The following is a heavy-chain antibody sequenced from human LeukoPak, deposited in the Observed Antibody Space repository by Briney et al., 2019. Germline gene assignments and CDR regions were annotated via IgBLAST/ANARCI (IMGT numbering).Heavy chain of an antibody. D-gene: IGHD2-15*01. CDR1: GFTFSSYG. CDR2: IWYDGSNK. J-gene: IGHJ1*01. V-gene: IGHV3-33*06. Sequence: GRSLRLTCAASGFTFSSYGMHWVRQAPGEGLEWVAVIWYDGSNKYYANSVKGRFTISRDNSKNTLYLQMNSLRAEDTAVYYCANSGYCSGGSCPEEYFQHWGQGTLVTVSS. CDR3: ANSGYCSGGSCPEEYFQH.